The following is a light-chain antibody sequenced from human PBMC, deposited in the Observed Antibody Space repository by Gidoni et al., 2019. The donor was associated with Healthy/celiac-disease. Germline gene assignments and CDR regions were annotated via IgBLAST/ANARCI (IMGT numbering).Light chain of an antibody. CDR3: QSYDSSLSGSGVV. J-gene: IGLJ2*01. CDR2: GNS. Sequence: QSVLTQPPSVSGAPGQRVTISCTGSRSNIGAGYDVHWSQQLPGTAPKLLIYGNSNRPSGVPDRFSGSKSGTSASLAITGLQAEDEADYYCQSYDSSLSGSGVVFGGGTKLTVL. V-gene: IGLV1-40*01. CDR1: RSNIGAGYD.